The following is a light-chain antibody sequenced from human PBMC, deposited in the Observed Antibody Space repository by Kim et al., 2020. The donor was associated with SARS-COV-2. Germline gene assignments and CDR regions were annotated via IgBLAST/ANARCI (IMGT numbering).Light chain of an antibody. J-gene: IGLJ2*01. V-gene: IGLV3-21*04. CDR2: YDS. CDR1: SIGSRS. Sequence: PGKTARVSCGGNSIGSRSVQWYQQKSGQAPVLVIYYDSDRPSGIPERFSGSNSGNTATLTISRVEAGDEADYYCQVWDSSSDHRVVFGGGTQLTVL. CDR3: QVWDSSSDHRVV.